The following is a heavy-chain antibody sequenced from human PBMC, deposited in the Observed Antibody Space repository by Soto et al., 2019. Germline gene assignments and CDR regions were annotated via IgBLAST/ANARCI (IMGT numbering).Heavy chain of an antibody. V-gene: IGHV1-3*01. D-gene: IGHD2-8*01. CDR1: GYTFTSYA. J-gene: IGHJ6*02. CDR3: ARVKIPDCTNGVCYIHYYYYGMDV. CDR2: INAGNGNT. Sequence: ASVKVSCKASGYTFTSYAMHWVRQAPGQRLEWMGWINAGNGNTKYSQKFQGRVTITRDTSASTAYMELSSLRSEDTAVYYCARVKIPDCTNGVCYIHYYYYGMDVWGQGTTVTVSS.